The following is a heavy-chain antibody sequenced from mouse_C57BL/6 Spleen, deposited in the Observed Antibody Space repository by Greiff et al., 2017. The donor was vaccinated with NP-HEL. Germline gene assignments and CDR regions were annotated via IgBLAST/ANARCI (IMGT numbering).Heavy chain of an antibody. Sequence: LVESGPELVKPGASVKISCKASGYAFSSSWMNWVKQRPGKGLEWIGRIYPGDGDTNYNGKFKGKATLTADKSSSTAYMQLSSLTSEDSAVYFCAQTGGNYAYYAMDYWGQGTSVTVSS. CDR3: AQTGGNYAYYAMDY. CDR1: GYAFSSSW. J-gene: IGHJ4*01. D-gene: IGHD2-1*01. V-gene: IGHV1-82*01. CDR2: IYPGDGDT.